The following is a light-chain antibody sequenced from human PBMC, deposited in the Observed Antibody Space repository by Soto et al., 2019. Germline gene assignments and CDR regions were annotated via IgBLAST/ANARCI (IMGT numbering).Light chain of an antibody. CDR3: QHRSNWPLT. CDR2: DAS. V-gene: IGKV3-11*01. J-gene: IGKJ4*01. Sequence: EIVLTQSPATLSLSPGERATLSCRASQSVSSYLAWYQQKPGQAPRLLIYDASNRATGIPTRFSGSGSGTDFTLTISSLEPEDFAVYYCQHRSNWPLTFGGGTKVEIK. CDR1: QSVSSY.